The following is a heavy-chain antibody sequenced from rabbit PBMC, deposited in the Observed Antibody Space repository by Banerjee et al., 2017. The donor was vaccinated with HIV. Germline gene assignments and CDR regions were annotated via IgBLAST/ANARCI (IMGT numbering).Heavy chain of an antibody. D-gene: IGHD6-1*01. Sequence: QSLEESGGDLVKPGASLTLTCTASGFSSGNYYMNWVRQAPGKGLQWIGYIYSGSGNTFYANWAKGRFTVSKTSSTTVTLQMTSLTAADTATYFCARSASDADYGYGGNLWGQGTLVTVS. CDR1: GFSSGNYY. V-gene: IGHV1S40*01. CDR2: IYSGSGNT. J-gene: IGHJ4*01. CDR3: ARSASDADYGYGGNL.